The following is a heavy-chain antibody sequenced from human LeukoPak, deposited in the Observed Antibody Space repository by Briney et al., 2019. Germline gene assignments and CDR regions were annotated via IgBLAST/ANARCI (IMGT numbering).Heavy chain of an antibody. V-gene: IGHV3-30*04. Sequence: GGSLRLSCAASELIFSDYAIHWVRQAPGKGLEWVALMTYDGSNKYYADSVKGRFTISRDNPKNTLYLQMNSLRPEDTAVYYCAKSTTVTTQQRGYFDYWGQGTLVTVSS. CDR3: AKSTTVTTQQRGYFDY. J-gene: IGHJ4*02. CDR1: ELIFSDYA. D-gene: IGHD4-11*01. CDR2: MTYDGSNK.